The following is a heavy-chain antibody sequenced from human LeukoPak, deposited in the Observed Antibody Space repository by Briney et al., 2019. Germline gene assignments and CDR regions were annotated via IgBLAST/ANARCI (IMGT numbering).Heavy chain of an antibody. D-gene: IGHD3-10*01. J-gene: IGHJ3*02. Sequence: GGSLRLSCAASGFTVSSNYMSWVRQAPGKGLECVSLIYSGGGGTTKYADSVRGRFTISRDNSKNTLYLQMNSLRAEDTAVYYCARGPIIWFGELAYAFDIWGHGTMVTVSS. CDR1: GFTVSSNY. V-gene: IGHV3-53*01. CDR2: IYSGGGGTT. CDR3: ARGPIIWFGELAYAFDI.